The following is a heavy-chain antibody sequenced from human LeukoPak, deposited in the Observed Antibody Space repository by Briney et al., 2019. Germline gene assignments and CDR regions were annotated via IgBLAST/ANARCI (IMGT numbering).Heavy chain of an antibody. V-gene: IGHV4-61*02. J-gene: IGHJ4*02. CDR1: GGSISSGSYY. CDR2: IYTSGST. D-gene: IGHD3-10*01. CDR3: ARDRRNYYGSGSYYPILD. Sequence: SETLSLTCTVSGGSISSGSYYWSWIRQPAGKGLEWIGRIYTSGSTNYNPSLKSRVTISVDTSKNQFSLKLSSVTAADTAVYYCARDRRNYYGSGSYYPILDWGQRTLVTVSS.